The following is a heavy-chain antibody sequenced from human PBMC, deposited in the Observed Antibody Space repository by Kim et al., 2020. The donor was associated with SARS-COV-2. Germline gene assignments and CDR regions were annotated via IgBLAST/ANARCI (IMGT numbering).Heavy chain of an antibody. V-gene: IGHV3-74*01. CDR3: ARWNDTYYGSGCGLE. CDR1: GFTFSSYW. D-gene: IGHD3-10*01. Sequence: GGSLRLSCAASGFTFSSYWMHWVRQAPGKGLVWVSRINSDGSSTSYADSVKGRFTISRDNAKNTLYLQMNSLRAEDTAVYYCARWNDTYYGSGCGLEWGQGTLVTVSS. J-gene: IGHJ4*02. CDR2: INSDGSST.